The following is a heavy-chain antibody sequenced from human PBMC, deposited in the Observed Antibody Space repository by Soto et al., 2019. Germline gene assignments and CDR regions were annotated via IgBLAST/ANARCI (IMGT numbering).Heavy chain of an antibody. Sequence: QVQLVESGGGVVQPGRSLRLSCAASGFTFSSYGMHWVRQAPGKGLERVAVISYDGSKEFYADSVKGRFTISRDNSKNTLYLQMNSLRAADTAVYYCAKDLRLWSKDYYYYGMDVWGQGTTVTVSS. D-gene: IGHD5-18*01. J-gene: IGHJ6*02. CDR1: GFTFSSYG. V-gene: IGHV3-30*18. CDR3: AKDLRLWSKDYYYYGMDV. CDR2: ISYDGSKE.